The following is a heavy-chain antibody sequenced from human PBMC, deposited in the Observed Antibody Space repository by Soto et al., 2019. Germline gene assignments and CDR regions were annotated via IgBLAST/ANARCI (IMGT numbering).Heavy chain of an antibody. CDR2: IDPSDSYT. D-gene: IGHD3-22*01. Sequence: PGESLKISCKGSGYSFTSYWISWVRQMPGKGLEWMGRIDPSDSYTNYSPSFQGHVTISADKSISTAYLQWSSLKASDTAMYYCAREGGHYYDSSGPLAYWCQGTLLTVSS. CDR1: GYSFTSYW. J-gene: IGHJ4*02. CDR3: AREGGHYYDSSGPLAY. V-gene: IGHV5-10-1*01.